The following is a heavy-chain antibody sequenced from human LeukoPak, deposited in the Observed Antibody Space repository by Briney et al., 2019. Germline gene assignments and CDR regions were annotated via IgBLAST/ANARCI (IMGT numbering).Heavy chain of an antibody. CDR1: GGSISSYY. V-gene: IGHV4-59*01. D-gene: IGHD3-22*01. Sequence: SETLSLTCTVSGGSISSYYWSWIRQPPGKGLEWIGYIYYSGGTNYNPSLKSRVTISVDTSKNQFSLKLSSVTAADTAVYYCASTGYYYDSSGFYYYYMDVWGKGTTVTVSS. CDR3: ASTGYYYDSSGFYYYYMDV. J-gene: IGHJ6*03. CDR2: IYYSGGT.